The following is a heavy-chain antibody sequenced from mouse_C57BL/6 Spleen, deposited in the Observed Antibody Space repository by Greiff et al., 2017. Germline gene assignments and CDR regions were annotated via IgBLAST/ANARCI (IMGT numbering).Heavy chain of an antibody. J-gene: IGHJ4*01. CDR3: ARPYEGYAMDY. CDR2: IAPNSGGT. CDR1: GYTFTSYW. D-gene: IGHD1-1*01. Sequence: QVQLKQPGAELVKPGASVKLSCKASGYTFTSYWMHWVKQRPGRGLEWIGRIAPNSGGTKYNEKFKSKATLTVDKPSSTAYMQLSSLTSEDSAVYYCARPYEGYAMDYWGQGTSVTVSS. V-gene: IGHV1-72*01.